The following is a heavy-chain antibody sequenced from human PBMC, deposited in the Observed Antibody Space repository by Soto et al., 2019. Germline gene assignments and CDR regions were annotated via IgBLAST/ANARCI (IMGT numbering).Heavy chain of an antibody. CDR1: GGSISSGDYY. Sequence: PSETLSLTCTVSGGSISSGDYYWSWIRQHPGKGLEWIGYIYYSGSTYYNPSLRSRVTISVDTSKNQFSLKLSSVTAADTAVYYCARDHPHSYGVYYFDYWGQGTPVTVSS. J-gene: IGHJ4*02. D-gene: IGHD5-18*01. CDR3: ARDHPHSYGVYYFDY. V-gene: IGHV4-31*03. CDR2: IYYSGST.